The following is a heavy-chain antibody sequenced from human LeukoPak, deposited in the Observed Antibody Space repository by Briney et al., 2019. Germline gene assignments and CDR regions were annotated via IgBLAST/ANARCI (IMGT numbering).Heavy chain of an antibody. J-gene: IGHJ4*02. CDR3: ARGSSPDFDY. CDR2: ISYDGSNK. Sequence: GGSLRLSCAASGFTFSSYAMHWVRQAPGKGLERVAVISYDGSNKYYADSVKGRFTISRDNSKNTLYLQMNSLRAEDTAVYYCARGSSPDFDYWGQGTLVTVSS. V-gene: IGHV3-30-3*01. CDR1: GFTFSSYA.